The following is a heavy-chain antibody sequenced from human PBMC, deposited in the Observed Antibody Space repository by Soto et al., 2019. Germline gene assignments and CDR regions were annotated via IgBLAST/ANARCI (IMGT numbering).Heavy chain of an antibody. CDR1: GSSFTSYW. CDR2: IYPSDSDS. CDR3: ATNPVGFGELFDY. Sequence: GESLKISCKGSGSSFTSYWIGWVRQMPGKGLEWMGVIYPSDSDSRYSPTLQGQVTNAADKSISTAYLQWSSLKATDTAMYYCATNPVGFGELFDYWGQGTLVTVSS. D-gene: IGHD3-10*01. V-gene: IGHV5-51*01. J-gene: IGHJ4*02.